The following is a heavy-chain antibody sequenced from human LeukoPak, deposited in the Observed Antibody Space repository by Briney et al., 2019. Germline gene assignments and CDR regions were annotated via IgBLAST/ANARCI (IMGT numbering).Heavy chain of an antibody. V-gene: IGHV4-4*07. D-gene: IGHD2-2*01. Sequence: SETLSLTCTVSGGSISSYYWGWIRQPAGKGLEWIGRIYGSGSTDYNPFLKSRVTMSVDTSKNQFPLKLSSVTAADTAVYYCARRAVVSARDAFDIWGQGTMVTVSS. CDR3: ARRAVVSARDAFDI. CDR2: IYGSGST. J-gene: IGHJ3*02. CDR1: GGSISSYY.